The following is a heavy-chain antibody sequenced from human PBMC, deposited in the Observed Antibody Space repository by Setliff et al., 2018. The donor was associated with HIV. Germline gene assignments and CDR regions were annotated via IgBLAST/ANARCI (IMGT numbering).Heavy chain of an antibody. D-gene: IGHD2-2*01. CDR3: ARGSSCSSSSCYLYYYYYYGVDV. CDR2: ITDGGDT. V-gene: IGHV4-34*01. J-gene: IGHJ6*02. Sequence: PSETLSLTCAVYGGSLDNYYWTWTRQPPGRGLEWIGEITDGGDTAYNSSLQSRLTISLDTSKKQFALKLHSMTAADTAVYYCARGSSCSSSSCYLYYYYYYGVDVWGPGTAVTVS. CDR1: GGSLDNYY.